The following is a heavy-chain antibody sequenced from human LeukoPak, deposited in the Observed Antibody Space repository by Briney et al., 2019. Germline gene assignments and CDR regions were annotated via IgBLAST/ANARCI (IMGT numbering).Heavy chain of an antibody. Sequence: HSGGSLRLSCAASGFTFDDYAMHWVRQAPGKGLEWVSGISWNSGSIGYADSVKGRFTISRDNAKNSLYLQMNSLRAEDTALYYCAKDFSPLIAAAGNHWGQGTLVTVSS. D-gene: IGHD6-13*01. CDR1: GFTFDDYA. CDR2: ISWNSGSI. J-gene: IGHJ4*02. CDR3: AKDFSPLIAAAGNH. V-gene: IGHV3-9*01.